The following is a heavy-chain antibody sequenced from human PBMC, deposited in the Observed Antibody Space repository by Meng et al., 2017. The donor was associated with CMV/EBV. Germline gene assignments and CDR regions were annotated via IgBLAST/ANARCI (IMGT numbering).Heavy chain of an antibody. CDR1: GGSFSGYY. V-gene: IGHV4-34*01. D-gene: IGHD3-22*01. CDR2: INHSGST. J-gene: IGHJ4*02. CDR3: ASLSTMIVVEN. Sequence: SETLSLTCAVYGGSFSGYYWSWIRQPPGKGLEWTGEINHSGSTNYNPSLKSRVTISVDTSKNQFSLKLSSVTAADTAVYYCASLSTMIVVENWGQGTLVTVSS.